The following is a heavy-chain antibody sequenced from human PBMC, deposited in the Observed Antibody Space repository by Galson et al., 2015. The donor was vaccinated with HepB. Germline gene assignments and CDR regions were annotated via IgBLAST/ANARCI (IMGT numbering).Heavy chain of an antibody. Sequence: SLRLSCAASGFTFSSYSMNWVRQAPGKGLEWVAYISSSGSNVYYADSVEGRFVISRDSAQYSLYLQINSLRDEDTAVYYCASQGKQWLVTGVRAFDYWGQGTLVTVSS. CDR3: ASQGKQWLVTGVRAFDY. J-gene: IGHJ4*02. CDR1: GFTFSSYS. CDR2: ISSSGSNV. V-gene: IGHV3-48*02. D-gene: IGHD6-19*01.